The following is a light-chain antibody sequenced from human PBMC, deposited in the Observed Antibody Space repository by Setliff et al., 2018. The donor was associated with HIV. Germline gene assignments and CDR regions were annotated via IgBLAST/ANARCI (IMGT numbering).Light chain of an antibody. V-gene: IGLV3-21*04. Sequence: SYELTQPPSVSVAPGGTARITCGGKDIGSKSVHWYQQKAGQAPALVIYYNSDRPSGIPDRFSGSNSGNTATLTISRVEAGDEADYYRQVWDLFGHYVFGSGTKVTV. CDR3: QVWDLFGHYV. CDR1: DIGSKS. CDR2: YNS. J-gene: IGLJ1*01.